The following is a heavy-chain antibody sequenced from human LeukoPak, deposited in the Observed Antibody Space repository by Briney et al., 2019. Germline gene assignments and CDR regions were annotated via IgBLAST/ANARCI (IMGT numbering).Heavy chain of an antibody. V-gene: IGHV3-74*01. D-gene: IGHD2-2*01. Sequence: PGGSLRLSCAASGFTFSSYWMHWVRQAPGKGLVWVSRINSDGSSTSYADSVKGRFTISRDNAKNTLYLQMNSLRAEDTAVYYCARDGGHIVVVPADNWFDPWGQGTLVTVSS. CDR1: GFTFSSYW. CDR3: ARDGGHIVVVPADNWFDP. CDR2: INSDGSST. J-gene: IGHJ5*02.